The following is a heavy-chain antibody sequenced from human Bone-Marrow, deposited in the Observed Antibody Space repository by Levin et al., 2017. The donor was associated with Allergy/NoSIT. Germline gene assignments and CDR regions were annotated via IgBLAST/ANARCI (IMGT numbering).Heavy chain of an antibody. CDR3: ATEGIVGATEGWFDP. Sequence: AASVKVSCKVSGYTLTELSMHWVRQAPGKGLEWMGGFDPEDGETIYAQKFQGRVTMTEDTSTDTAYMELSSLRSEDTAVYYCATEGIVGATEGWFDPWGQGTLVTVSS. J-gene: IGHJ5*02. V-gene: IGHV1-24*01. CDR2: FDPEDGET. CDR1: GYTLTELS. D-gene: IGHD1-26*01.